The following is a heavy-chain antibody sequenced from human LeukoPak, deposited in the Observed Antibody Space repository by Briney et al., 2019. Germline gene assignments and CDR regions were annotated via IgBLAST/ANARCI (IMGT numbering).Heavy chain of an antibody. CDR1: VDSITSSY. CDR2: IYVTGST. Sequence: SETLSLTCTVSVDSITSSYWSWIRQPAGKALEWIGRIYVTGSTTYNPSLESRVTMSLDTSKNHFSLKLRSVTAADTAVYYCARDSGTTGEVKFDPWGQGTLVTVSS. V-gene: IGHV4-4*07. D-gene: IGHD1-7*01. J-gene: IGHJ5*02. CDR3: ARDSGTTGEVKFDP.